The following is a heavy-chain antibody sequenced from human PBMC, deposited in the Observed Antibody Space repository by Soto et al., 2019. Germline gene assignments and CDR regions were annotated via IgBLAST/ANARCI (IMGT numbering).Heavy chain of an antibody. D-gene: IGHD1-7*01. Sequence: GASVNFSCEVSGGTCRRYAISGVRQAPGEGLEWMGGIIPIFCTANYAQKFQGRVTITADESTSTAYMELSSLRSEDTAVYYCARAPTGPTWAYYYYGMAVCGQGTTVTVSS. CDR2: IIPIFCTA. CDR1: GGTCRRYA. CDR3: ARAPTGPTWAYYYYGMAV. V-gene: IGHV1-69*13. J-gene: IGHJ6*02.